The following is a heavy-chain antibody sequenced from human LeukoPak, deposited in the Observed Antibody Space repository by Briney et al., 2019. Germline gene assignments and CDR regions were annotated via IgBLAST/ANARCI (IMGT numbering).Heavy chain of an antibody. CDR2: ISASGGST. CDR1: GFTFSNYA. V-gene: IGHV3-23*01. D-gene: IGHD3-10*02. J-gene: IGHJ6*04. CDR3: AELGITMIGGV. Sequence: PGGSLRLSCAASGFTFSNYAMSWVRQAPGKGLDWVSTISASGGSTYYADSVKGRFTVSRDNAKNSLYLQMNSLRAEDTAVYYCAELGITMIGGVWGKGTTVTTSS.